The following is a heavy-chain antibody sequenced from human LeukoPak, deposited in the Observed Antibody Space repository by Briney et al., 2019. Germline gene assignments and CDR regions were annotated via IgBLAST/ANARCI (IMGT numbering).Heavy chain of an antibody. V-gene: IGHV3-20*04. Sequence: GGSLRLSCAASGFTFDDYGKSWVRHAPGKGLEWVSGINWNGGSTGYADSVKGRFTISRDNAKNSLYLQMNSLRAEDTALYYCARVNVLVAEGFDYWGQGTLVTVSS. CDR2: INWNGGST. J-gene: IGHJ4*02. CDR1: GFTFDDYG. CDR3: ARVNVLVAEGFDY. D-gene: IGHD2-21*01.